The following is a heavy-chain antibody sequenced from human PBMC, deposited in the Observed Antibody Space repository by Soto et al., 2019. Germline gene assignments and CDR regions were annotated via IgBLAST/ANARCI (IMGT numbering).Heavy chain of an antibody. CDR1: GFTFSSYA. Sequence: SLRLSCVGSGFTFSSYAMSWVRQVPGKGLEWVSSISDAAGSAYYVDSVKGRLTISRDNSKKTLYLQMNSLRAEDSAVYYCARPYGGKIGDAPDLWGPGTMVTVSS. CDR3: ARPYGGKIGDAPDL. V-gene: IGHV3-23*01. J-gene: IGHJ3*01. CDR2: ISDAAGSA. D-gene: IGHD4-17*01.